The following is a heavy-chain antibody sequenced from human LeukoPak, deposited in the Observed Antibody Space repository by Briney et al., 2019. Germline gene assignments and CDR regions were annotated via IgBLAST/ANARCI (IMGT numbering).Heavy chain of an antibody. Sequence: SETLSLTCAVYGGSFSNYYWSWIRQPPGKGLEWIGEINHSGSTSYNPSLKSRVTISVDRSKNQFSLKLSSVTAADTAMYFCARTPTYCGGDCYYFDPWGQGTLVTVSS. CDR1: GGSFSNYY. CDR2: INHSGST. J-gene: IGHJ5*02. CDR3: ARTPTYCGGDCYYFDP. D-gene: IGHD2-21*02. V-gene: IGHV4-34*01.